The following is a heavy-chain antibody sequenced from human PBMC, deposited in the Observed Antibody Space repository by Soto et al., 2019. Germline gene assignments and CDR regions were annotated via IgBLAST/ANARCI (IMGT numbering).Heavy chain of an antibody. CDR2: IFPGDSDT. V-gene: IGHV5-51*01. D-gene: IGHD1-1*01. Sequence: SLKISCKGSGYTFASSWIAWVRQMPGKGLEWMGIIFPGDSDTRYSPSFQGQATISADKSISIAYLQWSSLKASDTAMYYCARHSSNEEFDYWGQGTLVTVSS. CDR1: GYTFASSW. CDR3: ARHSSNEEFDY. J-gene: IGHJ4*02.